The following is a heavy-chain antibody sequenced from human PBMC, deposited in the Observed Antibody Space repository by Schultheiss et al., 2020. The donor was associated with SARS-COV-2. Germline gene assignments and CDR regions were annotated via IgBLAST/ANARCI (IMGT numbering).Heavy chain of an antibody. Sequence: GSLRLSCAASGFTFSTYSMNWVRQAPGKGLEWVSSISSSTTYIYYTDSVKGRFTISRDNAKNSLYLQMSSLRAEDTAVYYCARGVDSSGYINYWGQGTLVTVSS. D-gene: IGHD3-22*01. CDR3: ARGVDSSGYINY. CDR1: GFTFSTYS. CDR2: ISSSTTYI. V-gene: IGHV3-21*01. J-gene: IGHJ4*02.